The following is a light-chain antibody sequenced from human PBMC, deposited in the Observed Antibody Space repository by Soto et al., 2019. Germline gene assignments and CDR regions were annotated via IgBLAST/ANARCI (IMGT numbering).Light chain of an antibody. V-gene: IGLV2-8*01. J-gene: IGLJ1*01. CDR1: SSDVGGYNY. CDR2: EVS. CDR3: SSYAGSNNQV. Sequence: QSALTQPPSASGSPGQSVTISCTGTSSDVGGYNYVSWYQQHPGRAPKLMIYEVSKRPSGVPDRFSGSKSGNMASLTGSGLQTEDEADYYCSSYAGSNNQVFGTGTKVTVL.